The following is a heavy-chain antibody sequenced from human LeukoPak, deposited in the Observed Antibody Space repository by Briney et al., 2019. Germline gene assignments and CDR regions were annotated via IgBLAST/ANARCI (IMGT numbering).Heavy chain of an antibody. V-gene: IGHV1-69*01. CDR3: ARDGARTLMVPWLFY. Sequence: GSSVNVSCKASGGTFISYDVSWVRQAPGQGLEWMGGIVPMRGTANYAQKFQDRVTISADESTSTAYMELRSLRSEDTALYYCARDGARTLMVPWLFYWGQGPLVTVSS. J-gene: IGHJ4*02. CDR1: GGTFISYD. CDR2: IVPMRGTA. D-gene: IGHD3-10*01.